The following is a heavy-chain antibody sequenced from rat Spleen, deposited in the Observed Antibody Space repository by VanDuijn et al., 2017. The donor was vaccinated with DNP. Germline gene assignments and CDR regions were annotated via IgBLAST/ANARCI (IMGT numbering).Heavy chain of an antibody. CDR2: ISTSGGST. CDR1: GFTFSSFP. CDR3: TRPPNWVSYAMDA. V-gene: IGHV5-46*01. Sequence: EVQLVESGGGLVQPGRSMKLSCAASGFTFSSFPMAWVRQAPTKGLEWVATISTSGGSTYYRDSVKGRFTISRDNAKSTLYLQMNSLRSEDTATYYCTRPPNWVSYAMDAWGQGTSVTVSS. J-gene: IGHJ4*01. D-gene: IGHD5-1*01.